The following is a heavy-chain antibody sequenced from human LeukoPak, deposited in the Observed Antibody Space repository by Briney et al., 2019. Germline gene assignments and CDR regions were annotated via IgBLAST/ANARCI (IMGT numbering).Heavy chain of an antibody. CDR3: VRRGDASSGWGDHDF. CDR2: IGGSGDKT. J-gene: IGHJ4*02. V-gene: IGHV3-23*01. CDR1: GFTFNRNA. D-gene: IGHD6-19*01. Sequence: GGSLRLSCAASGFTFNRNAINWVRQAPGKGLEWVSTIGGSGDKTFYADSVKGRFTISRDNSKNMVHLQMNSLTGEDTALYYRVRRGDASSGWGDHDFWGQGALVTVSS.